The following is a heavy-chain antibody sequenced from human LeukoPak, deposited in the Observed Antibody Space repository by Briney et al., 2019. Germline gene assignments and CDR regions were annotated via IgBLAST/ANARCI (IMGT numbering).Heavy chain of an antibody. Sequence: SETLSLTCAVYGGSFSGYYWSWIRQPPGKGLEWIGEINHSGSTNYNPSLKSRVTISVDTSKNQFSLKLSSVTAEDTAVYYCAREILREGWFDPWGQGTLVTVSS. CDR2: INHSGST. V-gene: IGHV4-34*01. CDR1: GGSFSGYY. J-gene: IGHJ5*02. CDR3: AREILREGWFDP.